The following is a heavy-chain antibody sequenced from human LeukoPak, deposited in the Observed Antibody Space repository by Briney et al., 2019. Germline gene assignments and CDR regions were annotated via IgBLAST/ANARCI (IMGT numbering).Heavy chain of an antibody. J-gene: IGHJ5*02. CDR1: GDSINSYY. D-gene: IGHD6-13*01. CDR2: IYHSGSS. CDR3: ARALRQQLLTGWFDP. V-gene: IGHV4-59*01. Sequence: PSETLSLTCSVSGDSINSYYWSWLRQPPGKGLEWIGYIYHSGSSNYNPSLKSRVTISVDTSKNQFSLRLTSVTAADTAVYYCARALRQQLLTGWFDPWGQGTLVTVSS.